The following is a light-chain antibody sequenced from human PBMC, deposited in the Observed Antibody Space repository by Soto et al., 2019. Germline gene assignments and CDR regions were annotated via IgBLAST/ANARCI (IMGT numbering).Light chain of an antibody. CDR2: EVS. Sequence: QSALTQPASVSGSPGQSITISCTGTSSDVGGYKFVSWYQQHPGKAPKLILYEVSNRPSGVSNRFSGSKSGNTASLTISGLQAEDEADYYCCSYARGSRAFGGGTKLTVL. CDR3: CSYARGSRA. V-gene: IGLV2-14*01. CDR1: SSDVGGYKF. J-gene: IGLJ3*02.